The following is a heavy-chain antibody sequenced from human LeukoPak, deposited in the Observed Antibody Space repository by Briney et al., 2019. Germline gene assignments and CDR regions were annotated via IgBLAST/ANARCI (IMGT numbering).Heavy chain of an antibody. D-gene: IGHD3-10*01. Sequence: GASVKVSCKASGYTFTSYGISWVRQAPGQGLEGMGWISAYNGNTNYAQKLQGRVTMTTDTSTSTAYKELRSLRSDDTAVYYCAREYYGSGSYDYWGQGTLVTVSS. CDR1: GYTFTSYG. CDR3: AREYYGSGSYDY. V-gene: IGHV1-18*04. J-gene: IGHJ4*02. CDR2: ISAYNGNT.